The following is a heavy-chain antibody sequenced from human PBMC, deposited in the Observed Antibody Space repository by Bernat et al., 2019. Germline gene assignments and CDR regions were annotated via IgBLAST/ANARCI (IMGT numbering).Heavy chain of an antibody. V-gene: IGHV1-3*01. D-gene: IGHD6-19*01. CDR2: INAGNGNT. CDR1: GYTFTSYA. CDR3: ARKGKSRAVAGTSYYYYGMDV. Sequence: QVQLVQSGAEVKKPGASVKVSCKASGYTFTSYAMHWVRQAPGQRLEWMGWINAGNGNTKYSQKFQGRVTITRDTSASTAYMELSSLRSEDTAVYYCARKGKSRAVAGTSYYYYGMDVWGQGTTVTVSS. J-gene: IGHJ6*02.